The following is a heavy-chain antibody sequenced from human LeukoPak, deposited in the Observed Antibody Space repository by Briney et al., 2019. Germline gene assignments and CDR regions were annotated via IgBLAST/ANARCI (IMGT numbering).Heavy chain of an antibody. V-gene: IGHV4-39*01. Sequence: SETLCLTWTVSGGSIGSSSHYWGWIRQPPGKGLEWIGSIYYSGSTYYNPSLKSRVTISVDTSKNQFSLKLSSVTAADTAVYYCARAPLYYDFWSGQRKNYYYMDVWGKGTTVTVSS. D-gene: IGHD3-3*01. CDR3: ARAPLYYDFWSGQRKNYYYMDV. CDR2: IYYSGST. CDR1: GGSIGSSSHY. J-gene: IGHJ6*03.